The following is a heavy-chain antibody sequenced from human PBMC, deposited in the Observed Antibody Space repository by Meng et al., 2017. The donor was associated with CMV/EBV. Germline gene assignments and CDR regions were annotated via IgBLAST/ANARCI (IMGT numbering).Heavy chain of an antibody. V-gene: IGHV4-39*01. CDR3: ARQDKLSEIDY. CDR1: GGSISSSSYY. CDR2: IYYSGST. D-gene: IGHD2-15*01. J-gene: IGHJ4*02. Sequence: SETLSLTCTVSGGSISSSSYYWGWIRQPPGKGLEWIGSIYYSGSTYYNPSLKSRVTISVDTSKNQFSLKLSSVTAADTAVYYCARQDKLSEIDYWGQGTRVTVSS.